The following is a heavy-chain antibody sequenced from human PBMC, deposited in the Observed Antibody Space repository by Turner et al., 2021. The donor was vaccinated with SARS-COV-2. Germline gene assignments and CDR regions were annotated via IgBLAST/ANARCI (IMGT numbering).Heavy chain of an antibody. CDR1: GITLSSYS. D-gene: IGHD6-13*01. V-gene: IGHV3-21*01. CDR3: ATIAAAGPDFYYYYGMDV. J-gene: IGHJ6*02. CDR2: ISSSSSYI. Sequence: EVQLLESGGGLVQPGGSLRLSCAASGITLSSYSMNWVRQAPGKGLEWVSSISSSSSYIYYADSVKGRFTISRDNAKNSLYLQLNSLRAEDTAVYYCATIAAAGPDFYYYYGMDVWGQGTTVTVSS.